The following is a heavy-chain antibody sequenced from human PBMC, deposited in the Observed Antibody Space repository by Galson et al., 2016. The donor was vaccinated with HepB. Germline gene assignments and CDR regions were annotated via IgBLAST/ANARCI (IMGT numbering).Heavy chain of an antibody. V-gene: IGHV3-23*01. J-gene: IGHJ4*02. D-gene: IGHD1-26*01. CDR3: APSRGVGCFFDY. CDR2: ISGREDTT. Sequence: SLRLSCAASGFIFSSYAMSWVRQAPGKGLEWVSSISGREDTTEYADAVKGRFTISRDNSKNTLYLQMNSLRAEDTAVYYCAPSRGVGCFFDYWGQGTLVTVSS. CDR1: GFIFSSYA.